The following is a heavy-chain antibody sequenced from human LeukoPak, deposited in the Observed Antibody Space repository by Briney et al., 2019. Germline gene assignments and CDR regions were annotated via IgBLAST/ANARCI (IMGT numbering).Heavy chain of an antibody. D-gene: IGHD4-23*01. CDR2: ISGSGGGT. CDR3: AKLGGDSDNRYFDL. V-gene: IGHV3-23*01. Sequence: GGSLRLSCAASGFTFSSYAMSWVRQAPGKGLEWVSLISGSGGGTYYADSVKGRFPISRDNSKNTLYLQMNSLRAEDTAIYYCAKLGGDSDNRYFDLWGRGTLVTVSS. CDR1: GFTFSSYA. J-gene: IGHJ2*01.